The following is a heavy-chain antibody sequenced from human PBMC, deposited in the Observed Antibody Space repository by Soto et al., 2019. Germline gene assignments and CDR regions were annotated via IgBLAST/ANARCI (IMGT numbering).Heavy chain of an antibody. D-gene: IGHD4-17*01. J-gene: IGHJ6*02. CDR1: GYTFTGYY. CDR3: TSGWSTTVTPSDMDV. Sequence: GASVKVSGKASGYTFTGYYMHWVRQAPGQGLEWMGWINPNSGGTNYAQKFQGRVTMTRDTSISTAYMELSRLRSDDTAVYYCTSGWSTTVTPSDMDVWGQGTTVTVSS. CDR2: INPNSGGT. V-gene: IGHV1-2*02.